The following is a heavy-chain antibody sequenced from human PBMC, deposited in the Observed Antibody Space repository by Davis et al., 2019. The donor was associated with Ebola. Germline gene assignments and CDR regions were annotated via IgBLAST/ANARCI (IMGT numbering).Heavy chain of an antibody. V-gene: IGHV1-8*01. D-gene: IGHD5-12*01. CDR1: GYTFTNYD. Sequence: ASVKVSCKASGYTFTNYDVHWVRRGTGQGLEWIGWVNPNSANTGYGQKFQGRVTMTRNTSISTAYMELSSLTSEDTAVYYCARGRKVAKMGSWFDPWGQGTLVTVSS. J-gene: IGHJ5*02. CDR3: ARGRKVAKMGSWFDP. CDR2: VNPNSANT.